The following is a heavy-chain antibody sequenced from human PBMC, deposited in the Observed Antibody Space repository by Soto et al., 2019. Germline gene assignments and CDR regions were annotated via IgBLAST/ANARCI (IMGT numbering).Heavy chain of an antibody. CDR2: INAGNGNT. D-gene: IGHD3-10*01. Sequence: ASVKVSCKASGYTFTSYAMHWVRQAPGQRLEWMVCINAGNGNTKYSQKFQGRVTITRDTSASTAYMELSSLRSEDTAVYYCARARITMVRGVIFDYWGQGTLVTVSS. J-gene: IGHJ4*02. V-gene: IGHV1-3*01. CDR1: GYTFTSYA. CDR3: ARARITMVRGVIFDY.